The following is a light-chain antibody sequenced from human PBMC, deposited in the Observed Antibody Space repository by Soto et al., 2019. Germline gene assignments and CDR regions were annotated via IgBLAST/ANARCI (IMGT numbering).Light chain of an antibody. Sequence: QSALTQPASVSGSPGQSITISCTGTSSDIGGYKYVFWYQQHPGEAPKLIIYEVSNRPSGVSNRFSGSKSGNTASLTISGLQAEDECDYYCSSYTTNSTLVFGRGTKLTVL. CDR2: EVS. J-gene: IGLJ3*02. CDR1: SSDIGGYKY. V-gene: IGLV2-14*01. CDR3: SSYTTNSTLV.